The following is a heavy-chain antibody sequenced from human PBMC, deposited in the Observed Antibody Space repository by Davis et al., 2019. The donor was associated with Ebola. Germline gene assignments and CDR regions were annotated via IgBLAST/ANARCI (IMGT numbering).Heavy chain of an antibody. J-gene: IGHJ4*02. D-gene: IGHD6-13*01. Sequence: GESLKISCAASGFTVSSNYMSWVRQAPGKGLEWVSVIYSGGSTYYADSVKGRFTISRDNSKNTLYLQMNSLRAEDTALYYCAKDHYIAAAGTLDYWGQGTLVTVSS. CDR1: GFTVSSNY. V-gene: IGHV3-53*05. CDR3: AKDHYIAAAGTLDY. CDR2: IYSGGST.